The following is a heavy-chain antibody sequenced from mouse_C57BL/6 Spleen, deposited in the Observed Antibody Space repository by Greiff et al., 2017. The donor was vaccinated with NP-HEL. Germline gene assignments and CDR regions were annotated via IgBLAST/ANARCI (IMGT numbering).Heavy chain of an antibody. V-gene: IGHV1-81*01. Sequence: QVQLQQSGAELARPGASVKLSCKASGYTFTSYGISWVKQRTGQGLEWIGEIYPRSGNTYYNEKFKGKATLTADKSSSTAYMGVRSLASEDSAVDFGAAFITTVVATADWGQGTTLTVSS. D-gene: IGHD1-1*01. CDR3: AAFITTVVATAD. CDR2: IYPRSGNT. J-gene: IGHJ2*01. CDR1: GYTFTSYG.